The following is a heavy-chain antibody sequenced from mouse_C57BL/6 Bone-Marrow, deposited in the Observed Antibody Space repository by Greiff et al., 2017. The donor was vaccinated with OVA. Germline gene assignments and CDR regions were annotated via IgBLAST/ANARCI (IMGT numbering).Heavy chain of an antibody. CDR3: AGGRYGSSYGYFDV. CDR2: IYPRSGNT. D-gene: IGHD1-1*01. J-gene: IGHJ1*03. Sequence: VMLVESGAELARPGASVKLSCKASGYTFTSYGISWVKQRTGQGLEWIGEIYPRSGNTYYNEKFKGKATLTADKSSSTAYVELRSLTSEDSAVYFCAGGRYGSSYGYFDVWGTGTTVTVSS. CDR1: GYTFTSYG. V-gene: IGHV1-81*01.